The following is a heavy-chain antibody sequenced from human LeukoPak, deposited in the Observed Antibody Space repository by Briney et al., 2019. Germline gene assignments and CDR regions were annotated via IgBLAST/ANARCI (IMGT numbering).Heavy chain of an antibody. Sequence: GGSLRLFCAASGFTFNDYGMHWVRQAPGKGLEWVSGITWQGGIMAYADSVKGRFTISRDNAKNSLHLQMNSLRTEDTAVYYCAKGGGPLLRNFDWLFENWGQGTLVTVSS. J-gene: IGHJ4*02. CDR1: GFTFNDYG. V-gene: IGHV3-9*01. D-gene: IGHD3-9*01. CDR3: AKGGGPLLRNFDWLFEN. CDR2: ITWQGGIM.